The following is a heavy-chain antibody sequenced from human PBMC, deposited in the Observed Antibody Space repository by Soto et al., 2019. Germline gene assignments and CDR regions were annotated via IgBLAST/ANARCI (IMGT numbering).Heavy chain of an antibody. V-gene: IGHV6-1*01. D-gene: IGHD5-12*01. CDR3: ARYYVDIVATVHEAFDI. Sequence: SQTLSLTCAISGDSVSSNSAAWNWIRQSPSRGLEWLGRTYYRSKWYNDYAVSVKSRITINPDTSKNQFSLQLNSVTPEDTAVYYCARYYVDIVATVHEAFDIWGQGTMVTVSS. CDR1: GDSVSSNSAA. J-gene: IGHJ3*02. CDR2: TYYRSKWYN.